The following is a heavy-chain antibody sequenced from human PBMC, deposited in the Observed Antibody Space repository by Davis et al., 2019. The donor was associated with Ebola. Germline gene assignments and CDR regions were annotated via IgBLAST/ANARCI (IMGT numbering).Heavy chain of an antibody. CDR1: GFTFRSYA. Sequence: GESLKISCAASGFTFRSYAMAWVRQAPGKGLEWVSALTHSGSSTNYADSVKGRFTISRDNSKNTLYLQMNSLRAEDTAVYYCAKAGYVRLDIVVVPAATLIDYWGQGTLVTVSS. CDR2: LTHSGSST. V-gene: IGHV3-23*01. CDR3: AKAGYVRLDIVVVPAATLIDY. D-gene: IGHD2-2*03. J-gene: IGHJ4*02.